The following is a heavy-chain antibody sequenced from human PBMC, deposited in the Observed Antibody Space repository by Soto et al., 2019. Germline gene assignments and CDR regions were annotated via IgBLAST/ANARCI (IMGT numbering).Heavy chain of an antibody. V-gene: IGHV3-23*01. Sequence: GGSLRLSCAASEFTFSIFAMSWVRQAPGKGLEWVSTISGSGGSTYYADSVKGRFTISRDSSKNTLFLQMNSLRAEDTAVYFCARVLCSSSSCYRRGFDFWGQGTLVTVSS. D-gene: IGHD2-2*02. CDR2: ISGSGGST. J-gene: IGHJ4*02. CDR3: ARVLCSSSSCYRRGFDF. CDR1: EFTFSIFA.